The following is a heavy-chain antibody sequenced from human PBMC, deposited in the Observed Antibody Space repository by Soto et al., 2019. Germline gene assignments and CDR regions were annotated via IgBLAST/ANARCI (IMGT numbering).Heavy chain of an antibody. CDR2: IIPILGIA. D-gene: IGHD6-6*01. V-gene: IGHV1-69*02. CDR3: ARKGSGSSSTFDY. J-gene: IGHJ4*02. CDR1: GGTFSSYT. Sequence: SVKVSCKASGGTFSSYTISWVRQAPGQGLEWMGRIIPILGIANYAQKFQGRVTITADKSTSTAYMELSSLRSEDTAVYYCARKGSGSSSTFDYWGQGTLVTVSS.